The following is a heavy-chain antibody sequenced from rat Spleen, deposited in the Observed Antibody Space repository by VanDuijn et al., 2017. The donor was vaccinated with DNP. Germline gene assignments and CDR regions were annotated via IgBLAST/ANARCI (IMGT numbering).Heavy chain of an antibody. Sequence: EVQLVESGGGLVQPGGSLKLSCAASGFNFSDYNMSWVRQTPKKGLEWVTDILFDGSRTYYRDSVKGRFTISRDNAKRTQYLQMDSLRSEDTATYYCVTHPSWFGYWGPGTLVTVSS. J-gene: IGHJ3*01. CDR3: VTHPSWFGY. V-gene: IGHV5S10*01. CDR1: GFNFSDYN. CDR2: ILFDGSRT.